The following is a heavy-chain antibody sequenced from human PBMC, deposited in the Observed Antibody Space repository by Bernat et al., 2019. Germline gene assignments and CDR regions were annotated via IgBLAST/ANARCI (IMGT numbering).Heavy chain of an antibody. J-gene: IGHJ3*02. CDR2: IMSKTAGGTT. CDR3: TTGLKAAEHFDDAFDI. Sequence: EMQLVESGGGLVKPGGSLRLSCAASGFTFNNAWMTLVRQVPGKRLEWVGRIMSKTAGGTTNYAAPVKDRFTISRDDSRNTVYLEMNSLKTEDTSVYFCTTGLKAAEHFDDAFDIWGQGTMVIVSS. V-gene: IGHV3-15*01. CDR1: GFTFNNAW. D-gene: IGHD2-15*01.